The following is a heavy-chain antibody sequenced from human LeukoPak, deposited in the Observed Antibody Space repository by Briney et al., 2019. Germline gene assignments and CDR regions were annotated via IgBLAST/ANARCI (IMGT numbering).Heavy chain of an antibody. Sequence: GGSLRLSCAASGFTFSTHVMSWVRQAPGGGLEWVSSISGSGGTTYYADSVKGRFTISRDNSKNTLYLQMNSLRAEDTAIYYCAKDPGYCGGDCYLHFANWGQGTLVTVSS. CDR3: AKDPGYCGGDCYLHFAN. J-gene: IGHJ4*02. CDR1: GFTFSTHV. D-gene: IGHD2-21*02. CDR2: ISGSGGTT. V-gene: IGHV3-23*01.